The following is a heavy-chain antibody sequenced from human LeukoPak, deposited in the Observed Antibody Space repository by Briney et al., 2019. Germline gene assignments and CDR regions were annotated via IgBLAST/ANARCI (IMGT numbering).Heavy chain of an antibody. V-gene: IGHV4-39*07. D-gene: IGHD5-18*01. J-gene: IGHJ3*02. CDR2: IYYSGST. CDR3: ARAGYSYVYLGVFDI. Sequence: PSETLSLTCTVSGGSISSSSYYWGWIRQPPGKGLEWIGSIYYSGSTYYNPSLKSRVTISVDTSKNQFSLKLRSVTAADTAVYFCARAGYSYVYLGVFDIWGQGKMVTFSS. CDR1: GGSISSSSYY.